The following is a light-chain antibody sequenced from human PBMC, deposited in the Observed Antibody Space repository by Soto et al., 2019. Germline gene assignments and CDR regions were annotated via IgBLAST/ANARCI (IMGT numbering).Light chain of an antibody. CDR1: QSVSNSS. V-gene: IGKV3-20*01. Sequence: EIVLTQSPGTLSLSPGERATFSCRASQSVSNSSLAWYHQKPGQAPRLLLFAASRRATGIPDTFSGSGSGTDFTLTISRLEPEDFAVYYCQQYGSSCTFGQGTKLEIK. CDR3: QQYGSSCT. J-gene: IGKJ2*02. CDR2: AAS.